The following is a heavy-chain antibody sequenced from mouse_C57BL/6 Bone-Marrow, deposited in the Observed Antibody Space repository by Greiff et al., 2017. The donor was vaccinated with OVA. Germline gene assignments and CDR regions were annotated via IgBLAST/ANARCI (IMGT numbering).Heavy chain of an antibody. Sequence: EVKLMESGGGLVQPGGSMKLSCAASGFTFSAVWMDWVRQSPEKGLVWVAEFRNIANNHATYYAEFVKGRFTNSRDDSKRSGYLQVYSLRAEDTDIDYCTLDGYLYWGQGTTLTVSS. CDR3: TLDGYLY. CDR1: GFTFSAVW. D-gene: IGHD2-3*01. J-gene: IGHJ2*01. CDR2: FRNIANNHAT. V-gene: IGHV6-6*01.